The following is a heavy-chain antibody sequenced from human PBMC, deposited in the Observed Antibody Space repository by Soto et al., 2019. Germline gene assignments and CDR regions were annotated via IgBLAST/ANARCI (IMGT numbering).Heavy chain of an antibody. D-gene: IGHD3-10*01. Sequence: SETLSLTCTVSGGSISSGGYYWSWIRQHPGKGLEWIGYIYYSGSTYYNPSLKSRVTISVDTSKNQFSLKLSSVTAADTAVYYCERYGSGSYFYGMDVWGQGTTVTVS. CDR1: GGSISSGGYY. CDR2: IYYSGST. CDR3: ERYGSGSYFYGMDV. V-gene: IGHV4-31*03. J-gene: IGHJ6*02.